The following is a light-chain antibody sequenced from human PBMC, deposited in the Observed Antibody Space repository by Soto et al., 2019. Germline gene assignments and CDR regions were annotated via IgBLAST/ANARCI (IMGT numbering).Light chain of an antibody. Sequence: EIVLTQSPGTLSLSPGDRATLSCRASQSVNSNYLAWYQRKPGQAPRLLIYGASNRATDIPYRFSASGSGTDYTLTITRLEAEDFAVDDGQQYDSTPPTFGQGTKVEV. CDR2: GAS. J-gene: IGKJ1*01. V-gene: IGKV3-20*01. CDR1: QSVNSNY. CDR3: QQYDSTPPT.